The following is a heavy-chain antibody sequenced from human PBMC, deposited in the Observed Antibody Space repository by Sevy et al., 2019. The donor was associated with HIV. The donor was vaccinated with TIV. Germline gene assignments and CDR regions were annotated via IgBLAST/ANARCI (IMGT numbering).Heavy chain of an antibody. Sequence: GGSLRLSCEASGFTFNNFPIHWVRQAPGKGLEWVAVVSFDGGSKYYADSVRGRFTGSRDNSKNTVYLQLNSLRAEDTAVYYCVRERARSITFDIWGQGTLVTVSS. D-gene: IGHD3-16*01. CDR3: VRERARSITFDI. CDR2: VSFDGGSK. J-gene: IGHJ3*02. CDR1: GFTFNNFP. V-gene: IGHV3-30-3*01.